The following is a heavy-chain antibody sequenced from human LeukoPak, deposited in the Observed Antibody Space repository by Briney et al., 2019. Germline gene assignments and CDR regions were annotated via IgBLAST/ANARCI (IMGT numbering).Heavy chain of an antibody. V-gene: IGHV4-34*01. CDR3: AREPLDSPFDY. CDR2: INHSGST. Sequence: SETLSLTCAVYGGSFSDYYWSWIRQPPGKGLEWIGEINHSGSTNYNPSLKSRVTISADTFKNQFSLKLSSVTAADTAVYYCAREPLDSPFDYWGQGTLVTASS. J-gene: IGHJ4*02. D-gene: IGHD1-1*01. CDR1: GGSFSDYY.